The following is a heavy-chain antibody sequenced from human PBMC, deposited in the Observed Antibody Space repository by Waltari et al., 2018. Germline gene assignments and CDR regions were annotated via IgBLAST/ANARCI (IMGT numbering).Heavy chain of an antibody. CDR3: ARVGDYHGSGRFGLDV. CDR1: DGAFSGYF. D-gene: IGHD3-10*01. Sequence: QVQLQQWGAGLLQPSETLSLTCAVHDGAFSGYFWSWIRQSPGTGLEWIGQINRDGSHIYNPSLKSRVAMSVDTLKSQISLRLTSVTAADAAVYYCARVGDYHGSGRFGLDVWGQGTRVTVSS. J-gene: IGHJ6*02. CDR2: INRDGSH. V-gene: IGHV4-34*01.